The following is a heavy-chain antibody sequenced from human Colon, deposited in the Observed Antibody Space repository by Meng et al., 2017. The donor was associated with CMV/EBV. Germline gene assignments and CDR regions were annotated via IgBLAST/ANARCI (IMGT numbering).Heavy chain of an antibody. CDR3: LRDSWTD. CDR2: ILNDGICK. CDR1: GFTFSAYG. V-gene: IGHV3-30*02. D-gene: IGHD3/OR15-3a*01. Sequence: QVRLVESGGGVVQPGGSLRLSCAASGFTFSAYGMHWVRQAPGKGLEWVTFILNDGICKYYADSVKGRFTISRDNSKNILYLQINGLRNEDTAVYYCLRDSWTDWGQGTLVTVSS. J-gene: IGHJ4*02.